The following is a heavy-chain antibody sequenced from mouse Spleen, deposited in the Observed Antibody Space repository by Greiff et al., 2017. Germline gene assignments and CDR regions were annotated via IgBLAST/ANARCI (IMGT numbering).Heavy chain of an antibody. CDR2: ISSGGDYI. Sequence: DVMLVESGEGLVKPGGSLKLSCAASGFTFSSYAMSWVRQTPEKRLEWVAYISSGGDYIYYADTVKGRFTISRDNARNTLYLQMSSLKSEDTAMYYCTRPNWDALAYWGQGTLVTVSA. CDR1: GFTFSSYA. J-gene: IGHJ3*01. D-gene: IGHD4-1*01. V-gene: IGHV5-9-1*02. CDR3: TRPNWDALAY.